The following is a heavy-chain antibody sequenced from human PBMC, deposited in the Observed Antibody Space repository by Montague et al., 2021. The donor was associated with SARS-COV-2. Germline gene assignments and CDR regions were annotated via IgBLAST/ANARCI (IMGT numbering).Heavy chain of an antibody. D-gene: IGHD5/OR15-5a*01. Sequence: SETLSLTCTVYGGSISSSSYYWGWIRQPPGKGLEWIGSIYYSGSTYYNPSLTSRVTISVDTSKNQFSLKLSSVTAADTAVYYCARHDRQCLRLCPYYFDYWGQGTLVTVSS. CDR1: GGSISSSSYY. CDR2: IYYSGST. V-gene: IGHV4-39*01. CDR3: ARHDRQCLRLCPYYFDY. J-gene: IGHJ4*02.